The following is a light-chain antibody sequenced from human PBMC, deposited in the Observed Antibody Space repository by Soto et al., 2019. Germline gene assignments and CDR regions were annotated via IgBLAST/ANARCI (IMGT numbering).Light chain of an antibody. CDR2: GAS. Sequence: EIVMTQSPATLSVSPGERATLSCRASQSVSSNLAWYQQKPGQAPRLLIYGASPRATGIPARFSGSGSGTDFTPTISSLQSEDFAVYYCQQYNNWPWTFGQGTKVEIK. CDR3: QQYNNWPWT. V-gene: IGKV3-15*01. J-gene: IGKJ1*01. CDR1: QSVSSN.